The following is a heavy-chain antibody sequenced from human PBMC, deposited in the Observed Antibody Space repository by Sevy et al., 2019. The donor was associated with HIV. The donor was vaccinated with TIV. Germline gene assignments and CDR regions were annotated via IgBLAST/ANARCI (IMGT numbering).Heavy chain of an antibody. D-gene: IGHD1-26*01. CDR1: GFTFTSDY. Sequence: GGSLRLSCAASGFTFTSDYMHWVRQLPGKGLVWVSHINTDGKIIRYADSVKGRFTTSRDNAKNTLYLQMNSLRAEDTAVYYCARGSRGTFGSWGQGTLVTVSS. J-gene: IGHJ4*02. CDR2: INTDGKII. V-gene: IGHV3-74*01. CDR3: ARGSRGTFGS.